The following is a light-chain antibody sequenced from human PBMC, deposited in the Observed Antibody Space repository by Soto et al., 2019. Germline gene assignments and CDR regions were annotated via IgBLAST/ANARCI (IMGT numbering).Light chain of an antibody. CDR3: SSSTTTDTYV. CDR1: GSDVGGYNY. Sequence: QSALTQPASVSGSPGQSITISCTGTGSDVGGYNYLSWFQQYPGKAPKLMIDDVNTRPSGVSNRFSGSKSGNTASLTISGLQAEDEADYYCSSSTTTDTYVFGTGTKLTVL. CDR2: DVN. J-gene: IGLJ1*01. V-gene: IGLV2-14*01.